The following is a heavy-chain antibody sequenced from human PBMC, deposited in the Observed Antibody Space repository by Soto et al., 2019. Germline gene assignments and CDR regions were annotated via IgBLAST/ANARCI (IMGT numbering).Heavy chain of an antibody. D-gene: IGHD6-13*01. Sequence: GEPLRLSCTSSGCTYSPYAMSWVRQAPGKGLEWVSAISGSGGSTYYADSVKGRFTISRDNSKNTLYLQMNSLRAEDTAVYYCAKDPGYSSSWFDYWGQGT. V-gene: IGHV3-23*01. CDR1: GCTYSPYA. CDR3: AKDPGYSSSWFDY. CDR2: ISGSGGST. J-gene: IGHJ4*02.